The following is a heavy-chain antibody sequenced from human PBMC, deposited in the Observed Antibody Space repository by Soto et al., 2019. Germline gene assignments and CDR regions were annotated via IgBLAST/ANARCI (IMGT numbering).Heavy chain of an antibody. CDR1: GCTFSSYA. Sequence: SVKVSCKASGCTFSSYAISWVRQAPGQGLEWMGGIIPIFGTANYAQKFQGRVTITADESTSTAYMELSSLRSEDTAVYYCARARVEGSKAGTKVLVFDYWGQGTLVTVSS. J-gene: IGHJ4*02. CDR3: ARARVEGSKAGTKVLVFDY. V-gene: IGHV1-69*13. D-gene: IGHD1-1*01. CDR2: IIPIFGTA.